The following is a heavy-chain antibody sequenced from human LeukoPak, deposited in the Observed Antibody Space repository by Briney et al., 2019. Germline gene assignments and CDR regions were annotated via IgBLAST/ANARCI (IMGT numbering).Heavy chain of an antibody. CDR3: ASGYYMDV. CDR1: GLTFSNYW. Sequence: GGSLRLLCAASGLTFSNYWIHWVRQPPGKGRVCVSGINSNGSSTTYADSVKGRFTISRDNAKNTLYLQMNSLRAEDTAVYYCASGYYMDVGGKGTTVTVSS. CDR2: INSNGSST. J-gene: IGHJ6*03. V-gene: IGHV3-74*01.